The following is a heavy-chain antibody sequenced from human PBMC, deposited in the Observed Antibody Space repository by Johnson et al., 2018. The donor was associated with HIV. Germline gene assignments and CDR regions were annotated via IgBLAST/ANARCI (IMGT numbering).Heavy chain of an antibody. CDR2: ISYDGINK. D-gene: IGHD6-13*01. Sequence: QVLLVESGGGVERRGGSLRLSCAASGFTVSTKYMTWVRQAPGKGLEWVAVISYDGINKYYADSVKGRFPISRDSSKNTLYLQMNSLRAEDTALYYCARGGAGVAAAEDAFDIWGQGTMVTVSS. CDR3: ARGGAGVAAAEDAFDI. V-gene: IGHV3-30*03. CDR1: GFTVSTKY. J-gene: IGHJ3*02.